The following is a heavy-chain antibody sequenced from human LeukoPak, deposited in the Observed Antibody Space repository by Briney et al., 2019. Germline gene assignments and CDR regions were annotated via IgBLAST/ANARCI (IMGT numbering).Heavy chain of an antibody. CDR2: ISAYNGNT. Sequence: ASVKVSCKTTGYTFTSYGITWVRQAPGQGLEWMGWISAYNGNTNYAQNVQGRVNMTTDTSTSTAYMELRSLRSGDTAVYYCARAYGSGSYSTSGYYGMDVWGQGTTVIVSS. CDR1: GYTFTSYG. J-gene: IGHJ6*02. D-gene: IGHD3-10*01. CDR3: ARAYGSGSYSTSGYYGMDV. V-gene: IGHV1-18*01.